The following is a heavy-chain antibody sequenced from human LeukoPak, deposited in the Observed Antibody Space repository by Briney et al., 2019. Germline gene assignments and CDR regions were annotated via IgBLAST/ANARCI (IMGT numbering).Heavy chain of an antibody. Sequence: GGSLRLSCAASGFTFTSYALHWVRQAPGKGLEWVAVVPYDGNNRNYADSVKGRFTISRDNSKNTLYLQMNSLRAEDTAVYYCAREGCGGSYRYCPLVYFDYWGQGTLVTVSS. D-gene: IGHD3-16*02. V-gene: IGHV3-30-3*01. J-gene: IGHJ4*02. CDR2: VPYDGNNR. CDR1: GFTFTSYA. CDR3: AREGCGGSYRYCPLVYFDY.